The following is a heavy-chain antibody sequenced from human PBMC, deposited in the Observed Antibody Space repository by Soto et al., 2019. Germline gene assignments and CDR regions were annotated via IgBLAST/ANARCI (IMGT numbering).Heavy chain of an antibody. V-gene: IGHV1-69*13. CDR1: GGTFSSYA. J-gene: IGHJ6*02. CDR3: ASEGYCSGGSCYSSPEYYYYGMDV. Sequence: ASVKVSCKASGGTFSSYAISWVRQAPGQGLEWMGGIIPIFGTANYAQKFQGRVTITADESTSTAYMELSSLRSEDTAVYYCASEGYCSGGSCYSSPEYYYYGMDVWGQGTTVTVSS. D-gene: IGHD2-15*01. CDR2: IIPIFGTA.